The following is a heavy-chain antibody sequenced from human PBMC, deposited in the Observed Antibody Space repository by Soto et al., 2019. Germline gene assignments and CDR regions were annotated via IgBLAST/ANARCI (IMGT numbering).Heavy chain of an antibody. V-gene: IGHV1-24*01. CDR2: FDPEDGET. CDR3: ATFRFSFGPGLGGVTRELYYYYGMDV. Sequence: QVQLVQSGAEVKKPGASVKVSCKVSGYTLTELSMHWVRQAPGKGLEWMGGFDPEDGETIYAQKFQGRVTMTEDTSTDTAYMELSSLRSEDTAVYYCATFRFSFGPGLGGVTRELYYYYGMDVWGQGTTVTVSS. D-gene: IGHD3-3*01. CDR1: GYTLTELS. J-gene: IGHJ6*02.